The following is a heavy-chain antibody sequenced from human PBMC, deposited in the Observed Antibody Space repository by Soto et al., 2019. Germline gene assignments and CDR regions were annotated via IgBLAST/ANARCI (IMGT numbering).Heavy chain of an antibody. Sequence: SETLSLTCTVSGGSISSYYWSWIRQPPGKGLEWIGYIYYSGSTNYNPSLKSRVTISVDTSKNQFSLKLSSVTAADTAVYYCARGRSSWYYYYYGMGVWGQGTTDTVS. CDR1: GGSISSYY. D-gene: IGHD6-13*01. J-gene: IGHJ6*02. V-gene: IGHV4-59*01. CDR2: IYYSGST. CDR3: ARGRSSWYYYYYGMGV.